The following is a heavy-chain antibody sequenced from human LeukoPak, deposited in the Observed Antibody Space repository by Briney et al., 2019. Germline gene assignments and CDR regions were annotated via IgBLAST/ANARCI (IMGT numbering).Heavy chain of an antibody. Sequence: PSETLSLTCAVYGGSFSGYDWNWLRQPPGRGLEWVGEINHSGSTNYNPSLKSRVTISVDTSKNQFSLKLTSVTAADTAVYYCARGPISYSSGWYVNYWGQGTLVTVSS. CDR1: GGSFSGYD. CDR2: INHSGST. J-gene: IGHJ4*02. D-gene: IGHD6-19*01. V-gene: IGHV4-34*01. CDR3: ARGPISYSSGWYVNY.